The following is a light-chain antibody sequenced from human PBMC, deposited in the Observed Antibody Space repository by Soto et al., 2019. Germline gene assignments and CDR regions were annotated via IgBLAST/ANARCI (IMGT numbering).Light chain of an antibody. CDR3: QHRSTSPPMWT. J-gene: IGKJ1*01. CDR2: DAS. Sequence: EIVLTQSPGTLSLSPGDRATLSCRASERIGTYLAWYQRKPGQAPRLLIYDASNRATGVPARFSGTWSGTDFTLTIRSLESEDFEVYFCQHRSTSPPMWTFDQGTKVDIK. V-gene: IGKV3-11*01. CDR1: ERIGTY.